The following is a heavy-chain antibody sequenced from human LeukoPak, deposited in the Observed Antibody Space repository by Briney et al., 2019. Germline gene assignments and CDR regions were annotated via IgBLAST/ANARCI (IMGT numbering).Heavy chain of an antibody. Sequence: GASVKVSCKASGYTFTSYYMHWVRQAPGQGLEWMGIINPSGGSTSYAQKFQGRVTMTRDMSTSTGYMELSSLRSEDTAVYYCARDSLDCSSTSCYGYYYYYYMDVWGKGTTVTVSS. D-gene: IGHD2-2*01. CDR3: ARDSLDCSSTSCYGYYYYYYMDV. CDR1: GYTFTSYY. V-gene: IGHV1-46*01. J-gene: IGHJ6*03. CDR2: INPSGGST.